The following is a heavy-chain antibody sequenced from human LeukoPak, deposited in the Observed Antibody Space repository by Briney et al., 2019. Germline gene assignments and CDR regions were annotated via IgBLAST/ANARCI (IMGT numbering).Heavy chain of an antibody. CDR3: ARQLGLGVWALDY. CDR1: GYSISSDNFW. D-gene: IGHD5/OR15-5a*01. J-gene: IGHJ4*02. Sequence: SETLSLTCTVSGYSISSDNFWWGWIRQPPGKGLEWLGIIFHKGSTHYNSSLKSRVSVSVDTSKNQFSLRLSAVTAEDTAVYYCARQLGLGVWALDYWGQGTLVTVSS. V-gene: IGHV4-39*01. CDR2: IFHKGST.